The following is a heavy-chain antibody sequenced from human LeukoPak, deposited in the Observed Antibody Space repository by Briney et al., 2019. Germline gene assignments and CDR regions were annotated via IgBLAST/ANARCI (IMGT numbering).Heavy chain of an antibody. J-gene: IGHJ5*02. CDR3: ARERGNSWFAFDL. Sequence: GGSLRLSCRVSGFAHTNYWMHWVRQAPGKGLVWVARINGDGGSTMHADSVKGRFTISRDNAKNTLILQLNNLRAEDTAVYYCARERGNSWFAFDLWGQGTRVTVSS. CDR2: INGDGGST. D-gene: IGHD6-13*01. CDR1: GFAHTNYW. V-gene: IGHV3-74*03.